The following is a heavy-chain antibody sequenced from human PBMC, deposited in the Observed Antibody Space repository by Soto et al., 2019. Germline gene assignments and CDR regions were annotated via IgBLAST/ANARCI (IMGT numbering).Heavy chain of an antibody. CDR2: IGGSGGST. CDR3: AKDQGSSWYEIDY. Sequence: EVQLLESGGGLVQPGGSLRLSCAASGFTFSNYAVTWVRQAPGKGLEWVSTIGGSGGSTYYADSVKGRFTISRDNSKNTLYLQMNTLSAEDTAVYYCAKDQGSSWYEIDYWGQGALVTVCS. CDR1: GFTFSNYA. D-gene: IGHD6-13*01. J-gene: IGHJ4*02. V-gene: IGHV3-23*01.